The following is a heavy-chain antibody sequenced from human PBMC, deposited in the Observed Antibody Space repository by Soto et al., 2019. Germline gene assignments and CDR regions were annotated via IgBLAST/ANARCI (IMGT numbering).Heavy chain of an antibody. CDR2: ISPSGDST. J-gene: IGHJ3*02. D-gene: IGHD3-9*01. Sequence: ASVKVSCKASGYTFTDYYMHWVRQAPGQGLEWMGIISPSGDSTTYAQRFQGRVTMTRDTSTSTVYMELSSLRFEDTAVYYCAREELRKLDFLPGALDIWGQGTMVTVSS. CDR3: AREELRKLDFLPGALDI. CDR1: GYTFTDYY. V-gene: IGHV1-46*01.